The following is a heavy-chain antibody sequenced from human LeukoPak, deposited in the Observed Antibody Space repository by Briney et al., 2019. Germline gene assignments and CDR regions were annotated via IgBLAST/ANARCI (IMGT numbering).Heavy chain of an antibody. CDR2: INHSGST. V-gene: IGHV4-34*01. CDR1: GGSFSGYY. J-gene: IGHJ4*02. Sequence: PSETLSLTCAVYGGSFSGYYWSWIRQPPGKGLEWIGEINHSGSTNYNPSLKSRVTISVDTSKNQFSLKLSSVTAADTAVYYCARHLLNFDYWGQGTLVTVSS. CDR3: ARHLLNFDY.